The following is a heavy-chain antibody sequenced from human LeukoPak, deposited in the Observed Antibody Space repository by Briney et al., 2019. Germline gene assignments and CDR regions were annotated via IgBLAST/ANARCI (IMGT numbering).Heavy chain of an antibody. V-gene: IGHV3-21*04. CDR3: ARSGWADAFDI. CDR2: ISSSSSYI. D-gene: IGHD6-19*01. CDR1: GFTFSSYS. Sequence: PGRSLRLSCAASGFTFSSYSMNWVRQAPGKGLEWVSSISSSSSYIYYADSVKGRFTISRDNSKNTLYLQMNSLRAEGTAVYYCARSGWADAFDIWGQGTMVTVSS. J-gene: IGHJ3*02.